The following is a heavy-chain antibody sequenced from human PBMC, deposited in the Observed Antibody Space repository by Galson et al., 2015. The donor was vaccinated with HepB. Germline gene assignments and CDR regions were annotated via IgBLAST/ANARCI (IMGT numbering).Heavy chain of an antibody. D-gene: IGHD6-13*01. Sequence: SVKVSCKVSGYTLTELSMHWVRQAPGKGLEWMGGFDPEDGETIYAQKFQGRVTMTEDTSTDTAYMELSSLRSEDTAVYYCATGTIAAAGSLTSFDYWGQGTLVTVSS. V-gene: IGHV1-24*01. CDR1: GYTLTELS. J-gene: IGHJ4*02. CDR3: ATGTIAAAGSLTSFDY. CDR2: FDPEDGET.